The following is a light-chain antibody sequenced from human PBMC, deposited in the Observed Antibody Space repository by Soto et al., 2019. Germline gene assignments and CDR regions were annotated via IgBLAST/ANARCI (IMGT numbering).Light chain of an antibody. CDR3: QQRTNWAIT. CDR1: QTVRNNY. V-gene: IGKV3-11*01. J-gene: IGKJ5*01. CDR2: DAS. Sequence: VLTQSPGTLSLSPGERATLSCRASQTVRNNYLAWYQQKPGQAPRLLIYDASNRATGIPARFSGSGSGTDFTLTISSLEPEDFAVYYCQQRTNWAITFGQGTRLEIK.